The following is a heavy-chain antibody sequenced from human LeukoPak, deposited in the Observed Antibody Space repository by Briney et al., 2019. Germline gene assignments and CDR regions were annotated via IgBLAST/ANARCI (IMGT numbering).Heavy chain of an antibody. Sequence: VASVKVSCKASGYTFSGYHIHWVRQAPGQGLEWMGWISAYNGNTNYAQKLQGRATMTTDTSTSTAYMELRSLRSDDTAVYYCARDRPYSGSYNEYFQHWGQGTLVTVSS. CDR1: GYTFSGYH. CDR2: ISAYNGNT. D-gene: IGHD1-26*01. V-gene: IGHV1-18*04. J-gene: IGHJ1*01. CDR3: ARDRPYSGSYNEYFQH.